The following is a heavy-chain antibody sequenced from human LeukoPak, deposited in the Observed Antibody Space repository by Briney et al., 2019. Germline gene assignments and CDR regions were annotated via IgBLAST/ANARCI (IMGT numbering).Heavy chain of an antibody. D-gene: IGHD2-15*01. J-gene: IGHJ4*02. CDR2: ISGSGGST. CDR1: GFTFSSYA. Sequence: GGSLRLSCAASGFTFSSYAMSWVRQAPGKGLEWVSGISGSGGSTLYADSVKGRFTISRDNSKKTVYLQMNSLRAEDTAVYYCARDSAGTCSGAGCDPDDFDYWGQGTLVAVSS. CDR3: ARDSAGTCSGAGCDPDDFDY. V-gene: IGHV3-23*01.